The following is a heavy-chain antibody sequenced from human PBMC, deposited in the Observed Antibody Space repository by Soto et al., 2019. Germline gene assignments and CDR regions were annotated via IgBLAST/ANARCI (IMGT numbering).Heavy chain of an antibody. CDR1: GGSFSGYY. Sequence: SETLSLTCAVYGGSFSGYYWSWIRQPPGKGLEWIGEINHSGSTNYNPSLKSRVTISVDTSKNQFSLKLSSVTAADTAVYYCARGGGRIFDYWGQGTLVTVSS. CDR3: ARGGGRIFDY. D-gene: IGHD3-16*01. J-gene: IGHJ4*02. CDR2: INHSGST. V-gene: IGHV4-34*01.